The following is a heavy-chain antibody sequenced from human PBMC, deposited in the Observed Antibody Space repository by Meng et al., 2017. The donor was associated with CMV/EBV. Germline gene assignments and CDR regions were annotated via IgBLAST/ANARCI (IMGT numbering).Heavy chain of an antibody. D-gene: IGHD6-13*01. J-gene: IGHJ4*02. V-gene: IGHV1-46*01. CDR2: INPSGGST. CDR3: ARASGAAAGPIDFDY. Sequence: ASVKVSCKASGYTFTSYYMHWVRQAPGQGLEWMGIINPSGGSTSYAQKFQGRVTMTRDTSTSTVYMELSSLRSEDMAVYYCARASGAAAGPIDFDYWGQGTLVTVSS. CDR1: GYTFTSYY.